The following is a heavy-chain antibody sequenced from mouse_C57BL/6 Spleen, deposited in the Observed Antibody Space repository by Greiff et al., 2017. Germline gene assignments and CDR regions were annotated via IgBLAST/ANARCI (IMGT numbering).Heavy chain of an antibody. CDR3: ARYYYGSSLYFDV. CDR2: IYPRSGNT. CDR1: GYTFTSYG. V-gene: IGHV1-81*01. J-gene: IGHJ1*03. D-gene: IGHD1-1*01. Sequence: QVQLQQSGAELARPGASVKLSCKASGYTFTSYGISWVKQRTGQGLEWIGEIYPRSGNTYYNEKFKGKATLTADKSSSTAYMELRSLTSEDSAVXFCARYYYGSSLYFDVWGTGTTVTVSS.